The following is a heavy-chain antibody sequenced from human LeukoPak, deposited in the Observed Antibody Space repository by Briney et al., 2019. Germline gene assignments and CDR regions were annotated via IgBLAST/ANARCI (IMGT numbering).Heavy chain of an antibody. D-gene: IGHD6-13*01. J-gene: IGHJ4*02. CDR2: IYYSGNT. V-gene: IGHV4-59*01. CDR1: GGSISGYY. Sequence: SETLSLTCTVSGGSISGYYWSWIRQPPGKGLEWIGYIYYSGNTNYNPSLKSRVTISVDTSNNQFSLKLSSVTAADTAVYYCARNFGSSRYYFDYWGQGTLVTVSS. CDR3: ARNFGSSRYYFDY.